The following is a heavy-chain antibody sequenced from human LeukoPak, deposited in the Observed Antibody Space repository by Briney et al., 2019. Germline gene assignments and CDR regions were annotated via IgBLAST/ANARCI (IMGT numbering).Heavy chain of an antibody. J-gene: IGHJ3*02. CDR2: INSDGSST. CDR1: GFTFSSYW. V-gene: IGHV3-74*01. CDR3: ARGGVLRYFDWLNDAFDI. D-gene: IGHD3-9*01. Sequence: KPGGSLRLSCAASGFTFSSYWMHWVRQAPGKGLVWVSRINSDGSSTSYADSVKGRFTISRDNAKNTLYLQMNSLRAEDTAVYYCARGGVLRYFDWLNDAFDIWGQGTMVTVSS.